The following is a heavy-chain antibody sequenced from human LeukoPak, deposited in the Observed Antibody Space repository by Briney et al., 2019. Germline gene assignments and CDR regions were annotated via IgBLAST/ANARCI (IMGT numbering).Heavy chain of an antibody. CDR1: GGSISSSSYY. CDR3: ARQAPPDYDFWSGYYYYYYYYMDV. J-gene: IGHJ6*03. Sequence: SETLSLTCTVSGGSISSSSYYWGWIRQPPGKGLEWIGCIYYSGSTYYNPSLKSRVTISVDTSKNQFSLKLSSVTAADTAVYYCARQAPPDYDFWSGYYYYYYYYMDVWGKGTTVTVSS. V-gene: IGHV4-39*01. D-gene: IGHD3-3*01. CDR2: IYYSGST.